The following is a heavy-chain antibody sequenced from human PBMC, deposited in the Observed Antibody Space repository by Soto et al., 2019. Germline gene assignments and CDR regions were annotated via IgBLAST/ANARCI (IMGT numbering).Heavy chain of an antibody. Sequence: TLSLTCAISGDSVSSNSSAWNWIIHSPSRCLEWLGRTYYKSKWNNDYALSVKSRITINPDTSKNQFSLHLYSVTPEDTAVYYCTGITWFRGMDVWGQGTPVTVSS. CDR1: GDSVSSNSSA. D-gene: IGHD3-10*01. CDR2: TYYKSKWNN. CDR3: TGITWFRGMDV. J-gene: IGHJ6*02. V-gene: IGHV6-1*01.